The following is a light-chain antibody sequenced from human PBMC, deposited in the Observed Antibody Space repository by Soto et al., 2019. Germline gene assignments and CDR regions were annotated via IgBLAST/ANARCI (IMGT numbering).Light chain of an antibody. V-gene: IGKV3-20*01. Sequence: EIVLTQSPGTLSLSPGERATLSCRASQTIASRYLAGYQHQPGQAPRLLIYRTFARAPGIPDRFSGGGSGTDFPLTISRLEREDFAVYYCQQYDTSPPTFGQGTRLDIK. J-gene: IGKJ5*01. CDR1: QTIASRY. CDR2: RTF. CDR3: QQYDTSPPT.